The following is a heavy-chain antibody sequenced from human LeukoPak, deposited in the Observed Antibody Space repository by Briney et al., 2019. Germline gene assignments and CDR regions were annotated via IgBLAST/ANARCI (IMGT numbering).Heavy chain of an antibody. CDR1: GGSFSGYY. Sequence: SETLSLTCAVYGGSFSGYYWSWIRQPPGKGLEWIGEINHSGSTNYNPSLKSRVTISVDTSKNQFSLKLSSVTAADTAVYYCARGGYSGYDYHFDYWGQGTLVTASS. CDR3: ARGGYSGYDYHFDY. V-gene: IGHV4-34*01. CDR2: INHSGST. J-gene: IGHJ4*02. D-gene: IGHD5-12*01.